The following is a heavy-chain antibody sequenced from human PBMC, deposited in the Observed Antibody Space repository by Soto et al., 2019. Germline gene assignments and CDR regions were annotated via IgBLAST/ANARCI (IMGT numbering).Heavy chain of an antibody. CDR1: GLTFSNTW. CDR2: INYDGSAK. CDR3: VRDNRRAYFDY. V-gene: IGHV3-7*05. D-gene: IGHD3-16*01. J-gene: IGHJ4*02. Sequence: EVQLVQSGGGLVQPGWSLRLSCAASGLTFSNTWMSWVRQAPGKGPEFVANINYDGSAKNYADSVKGRFTISRDNARTSLYLQLDSLTAEDAAVYYCVRDNRRAYFDYWGQGTLVTVSS.